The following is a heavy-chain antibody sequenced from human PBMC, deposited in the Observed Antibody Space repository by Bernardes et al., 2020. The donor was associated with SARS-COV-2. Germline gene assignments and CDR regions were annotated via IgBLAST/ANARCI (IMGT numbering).Heavy chain of an antibody. D-gene: IGHD6-13*01. CDR3: ATAPAAGTRAVNWFDP. Sequence: ASVKVSCKVSGYTLTELSMHWVRQAPGKGLEWMGGFDPEDGETIYAQKFQGRVTMTEDTSTDTAYMELSSLRSEDTAVYYCATAPAAGTRAVNWFDPWGQGTLVTDSS. CDR1: GYTLTELS. CDR2: FDPEDGET. V-gene: IGHV1-24*01. J-gene: IGHJ5*02.